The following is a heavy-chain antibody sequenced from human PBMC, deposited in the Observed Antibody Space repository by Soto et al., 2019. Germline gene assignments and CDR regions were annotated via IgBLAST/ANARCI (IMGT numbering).Heavy chain of an antibody. V-gene: IGHV4-59*01. CDR2: IYYSGST. D-gene: IGHD2-15*01. CDR1: GGSISSYY. Sequence: SSETLSLTCTVAGGSISSYYWSWIRQPPGKGLEWIGYIYYSGSTNYNPSLKSRVTISVDTSKNQFSLKLSSVTAADTAVYYCARVELGYCKPWGQGTLVTVSS. J-gene: IGHJ5*02. CDR3: ARVELGYCKP.